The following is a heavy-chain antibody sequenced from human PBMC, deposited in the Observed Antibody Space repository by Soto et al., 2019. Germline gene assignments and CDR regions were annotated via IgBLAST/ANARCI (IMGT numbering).Heavy chain of an antibody. V-gene: IGHV1-18*01. D-gene: IGHD3-10*01. CDR1: GYIFVNYG. CDR3: ARVNNYFPPPPQDV. Sequence: QVQLVQSGDEVRKPGSSVKVSCKASGYIFVNYGIAWVRQAPGQGLEWMGWISPYSGNTHYASKAQGRLTMTTDTSTSPAYMDLGSLTSDDPAVYYCARVNNYFPPPPQDVWGQGTTVTFSS. CDR2: ISPYSGNT. J-gene: IGHJ6*02.